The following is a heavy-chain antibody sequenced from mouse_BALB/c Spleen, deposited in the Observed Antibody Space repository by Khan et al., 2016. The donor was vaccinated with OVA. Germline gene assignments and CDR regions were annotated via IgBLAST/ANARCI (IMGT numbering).Heavy chain of an antibody. D-gene: IGHD1-1*01. CDR3: ARDTAVESYWYLDV. V-gene: IGHV2-9*02. CDR2: IWAGGST. J-gene: IGHJ1*01. Sequence: QVQLKESGPGLVAPSQSLSITCTVSGFSLTSYGVHWVRQPPGKGLEWLGVIWAGGSTNYNSALLSRLSISKDNSKSQVFLKMNSLQTDDTAMYYLARDTAVESYWYLDVWGAGTTVTVSS. CDR1: GFSLTSYG.